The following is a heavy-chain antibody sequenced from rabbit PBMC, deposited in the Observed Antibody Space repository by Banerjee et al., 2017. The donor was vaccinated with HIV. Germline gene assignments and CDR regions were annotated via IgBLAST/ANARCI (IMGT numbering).Heavy chain of an antibody. V-gene: IGHV1S40*01. J-gene: IGHJ4*01. Sequence: QSLEESGGDLVKPGASLTLTCTASGFSFSSSYWICWVRQAPGKGLEWIACIYAGSGSAYYASWVKSRFTISRNTNLNTVSLQMTGLTAADTATYFCARGIPNGGDGFTLWGPGTLVTVS. D-gene: IGHD2-1*01. CDR2: IYAGSGSA. CDR1: GFSFSSSYW. CDR3: ARGIPNGGDGFTL.